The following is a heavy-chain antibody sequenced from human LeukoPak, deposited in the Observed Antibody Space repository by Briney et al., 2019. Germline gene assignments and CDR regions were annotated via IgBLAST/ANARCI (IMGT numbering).Heavy chain of an antibody. CDR2: ISWNSGSI. CDR3: AKDYLYGSSGGPLDY. J-gene: IGHJ4*02. D-gene: IGHD6-19*01. CDR1: GFTFDDYA. Sequence: QTGRSLRLSCAASGFTFDDYAMHWVRQAPGKGLEWVSGISWNSGSIGYADSVKGRFTISRDNAKNSLYLQMNSLRAEDTALYYCAKDYLYGSSGGPLDYWGQGTLVTVSS. V-gene: IGHV3-9*01.